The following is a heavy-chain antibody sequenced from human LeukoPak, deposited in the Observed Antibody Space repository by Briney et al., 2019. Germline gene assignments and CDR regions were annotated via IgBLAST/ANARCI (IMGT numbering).Heavy chain of an antibody. J-gene: IGHJ4*02. D-gene: IGHD1-26*01. V-gene: IGHV4-34*01. Sequence: PSETLSLTCAVYGGSFSGYYWSWIRQPPGKGLEWIGEINHSGSTNYNPSLKSRVTISVDTSKNHFSLKLSSVTAADTAVYYCHSGSYYLDYWGQGTLVTVSA. CDR3: HSGSYYLDY. CDR1: GGSFSGYY. CDR2: INHSGST.